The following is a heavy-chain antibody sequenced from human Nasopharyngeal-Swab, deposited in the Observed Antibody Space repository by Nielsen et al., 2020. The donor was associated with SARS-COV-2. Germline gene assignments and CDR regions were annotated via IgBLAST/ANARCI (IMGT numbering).Heavy chain of an antibody. J-gene: IGHJ3*02. D-gene: IGHD3-3*01. CDR2: IYYSGST. V-gene: IGHV4-39*01. CDR3: ARYGERITIFGVVIKEAFDI. Sequence: WIRQPPGKGLEWIGSIYYSGSTYCNPSLKSRVTISVDTSKNQFSLKLSSVTAADTAVYYCARYGERITIFGVVIKEAFDIWGQGTMVTVSS.